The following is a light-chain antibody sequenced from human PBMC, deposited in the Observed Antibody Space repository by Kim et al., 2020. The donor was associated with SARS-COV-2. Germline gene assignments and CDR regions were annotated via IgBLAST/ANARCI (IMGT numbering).Light chain of an antibody. CDR3: KSRDSSGNLLV. CDR1: NLRTYS. V-gene: IGLV3-19*01. CDR2: AKN. J-gene: IGLJ2*01. Sequence: ALGQTIRITCQGDNLRTYSASWYQQKPGQAPVLVIFAKNNRPSGIPDRFSGSSLGNTASLTITGAQAEDEADYYCKSRDSSGNLLVFGGGTKVTVL.